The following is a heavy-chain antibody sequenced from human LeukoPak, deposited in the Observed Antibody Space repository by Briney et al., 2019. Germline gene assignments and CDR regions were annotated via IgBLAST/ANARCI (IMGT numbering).Heavy chain of an antibody. D-gene: IGHD2-2*01. J-gene: IGHJ5*02. CDR2: ISDYNGNT. V-gene: IGHV1-18*01. Sequence: ASVKVSCKAFGYTFTSYGISWVRQAPGQRLEWMGWISDYNGNTNYAQKLQGRVTMTTDTSTSTAYMELRSLRSDDTAVYYCAREHYCSSTSCYFNWFDPWGQGTLVTVSS. CDR1: GYTFTSYG. CDR3: AREHYCSSTSCYFNWFDP.